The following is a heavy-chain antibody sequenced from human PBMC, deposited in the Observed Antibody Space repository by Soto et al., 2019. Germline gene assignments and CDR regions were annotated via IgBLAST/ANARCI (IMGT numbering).Heavy chain of an antibody. CDR2: ISGSGGST. CDR1: GFTFSSYA. D-gene: IGHD4-17*01. CDR3: AKDYRTDDYGDYEGTLDYYGMDV. V-gene: IGHV3-23*01. Sequence: GGSLRLSCAASGFTFSSYAMSWVRQAPGKGLEWVSAISGSGGSTYYADSGKGRSTISRDNSKKPLYLQMNSLRAEDTAVYYCAKDYRTDDYGDYEGTLDYYGMDVWGQGTTVTVSS. J-gene: IGHJ6*02.